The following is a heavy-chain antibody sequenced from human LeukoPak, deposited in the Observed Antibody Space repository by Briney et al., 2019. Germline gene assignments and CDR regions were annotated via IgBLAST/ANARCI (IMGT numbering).Heavy chain of an antibody. Sequence: GWSLRLSCAASGFTFSSYGMHWVRQAPGKGLERVAVISYDGSNKYYADSVKGRFTISRDNSKNTLYLQMNSLRAEDTAVYYCAKDLHKTYSSPPSPDYWGQGTLVTVSS. CDR1: GFTFSSYG. CDR3: AKDLHKTYSSPPSPDY. D-gene: IGHD6-13*01. V-gene: IGHV3-30*18. CDR2: ISYDGSNK. J-gene: IGHJ4*02.